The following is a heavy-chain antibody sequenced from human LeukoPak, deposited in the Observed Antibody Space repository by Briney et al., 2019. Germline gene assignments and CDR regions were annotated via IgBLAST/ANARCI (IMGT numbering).Heavy chain of an antibody. J-gene: IGHJ4*02. D-gene: IGHD3-10*01. V-gene: IGHV3-23*01. CDR3: AKRVSYSSGSHFDY. CDR1: GFTFSSYA. CDR2: VSDSGSST. Sequence: GGSLRLSCAASGFTFSSYAMSWVRQAPGRGLEWVSIVSDSGSSTYYADSVKGQFTISRDNSKNTLYLQMNSLRAEDSAIYYCAKRVSYSSGSHFDYWGQGTLVTVSS.